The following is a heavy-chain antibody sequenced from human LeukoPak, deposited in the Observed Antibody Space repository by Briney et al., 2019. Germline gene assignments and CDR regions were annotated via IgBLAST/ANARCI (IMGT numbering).Heavy chain of an antibody. CDR3: AKSKNYYDSSDYFDY. Sequence: PGGSLRLSCAASGFTFSSYAMSWVRQAPGKGLEWVSSISGSGNRTYYADSEKGRFTISRDNSKNTLYLQMNNLRAEDTAVYYCAKSKNYYDSSDYFDYWGQGTLVTVSS. J-gene: IGHJ4*02. D-gene: IGHD3-22*01. CDR2: ISGSGNRT. V-gene: IGHV3-23*01. CDR1: GFTFSSYA.